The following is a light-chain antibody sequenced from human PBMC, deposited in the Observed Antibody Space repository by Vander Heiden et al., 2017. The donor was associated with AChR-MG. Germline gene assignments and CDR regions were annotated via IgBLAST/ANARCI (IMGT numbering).Light chain of an antibody. J-gene: IGKJ1*01. Sequence: DTVLTQSPGTLSLSPGERATLSCRASQSVSGLLSWYQQKPGQAPRLLIFDVSTRAAGIPARFSGSGSGTDFTLTISLLDTEDAATYYCHQRAWWPRTFGHGTRV. CDR2: DVS. CDR3: HQRAWWPRT. CDR1: QSVSGL. V-gene: IGKV3-11*01.